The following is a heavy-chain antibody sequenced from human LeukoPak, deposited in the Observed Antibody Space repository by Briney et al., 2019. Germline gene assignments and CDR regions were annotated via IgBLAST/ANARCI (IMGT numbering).Heavy chain of an antibody. J-gene: IGHJ4*02. CDR2: INPSGGST. CDR1: GYTFTSYY. Sequence: EASVKVSCKASGYTFTSYYMHWVRQAPGQGLEWMGIINPSGGSTSYAQKFQGRVTMTRDTSTSTVYMELSSLRSEDTAVYYCARIPGYCSGGSCYGGYFDYWGQGTLVTVSS. V-gene: IGHV1-46*01. D-gene: IGHD2-15*01. CDR3: ARIPGYCSGGSCYGGYFDY.